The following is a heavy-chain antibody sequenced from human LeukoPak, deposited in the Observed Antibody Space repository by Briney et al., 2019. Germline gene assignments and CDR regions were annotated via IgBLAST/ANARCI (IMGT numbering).Heavy chain of an antibody. CDR1: GFTFSSYS. CDR3: AKEVFGAGTEYYYYGMDV. D-gene: IGHD6-19*01. V-gene: IGHV3-21*04. CDR2: ISSSSSYI. J-gene: IGHJ6*02. Sequence: GGSLRLSCAASGFTFSSYSMNWVRQAPGKGLEWVSSISSSSSYIYYADSVKGRFTISRDNAKNTLYLQMNSLRAEDTAVYYCAKEVFGAGTEYYYYGMDVWGQGTTVTVSS.